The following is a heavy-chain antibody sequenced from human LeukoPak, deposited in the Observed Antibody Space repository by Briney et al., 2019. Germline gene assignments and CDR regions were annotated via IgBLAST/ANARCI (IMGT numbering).Heavy chain of an antibody. CDR3: ARDRQDYYGSGSYYTDAFDI. Sequence: GGSLRLSCAASGFTFSSYEMNWVRQAPGKGLEWVSYISSSGSTIYYADSVKGRFTISRDNAKNSLYLQMNSLRAEDTAVYYCARDRQDYYGSGSYYTDAFDIWGQGTMVTVSS. J-gene: IGHJ3*02. V-gene: IGHV3-48*03. D-gene: IGHD3-10*01. CDR1: GFTFSSYE. CDR2: ISSSGSTI.